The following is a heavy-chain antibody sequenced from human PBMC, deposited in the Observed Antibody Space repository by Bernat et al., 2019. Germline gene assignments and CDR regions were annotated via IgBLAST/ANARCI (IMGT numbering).Heavy chain of an antibody. CDR2: IYYSGST. V-gene: IGHV4-39*01. Sequence: QLQLQESGPGLVKPSETLSLTCTVSGGSISSSSYYWGWIRQPPGKGLEWIGSIYYSGSTYYNPSLKSRVTTSVDTSKNQFSLKLSSVTAADTAVYYCASGVYYYDSSGYYLDYWGQGTLVTVSS. CDR1: GGSISSSSYY. CDR3: ASGVYYYDSSGYYLDY. J-gene: IGHJ4*02. D-gene: IGHD3-22*01.